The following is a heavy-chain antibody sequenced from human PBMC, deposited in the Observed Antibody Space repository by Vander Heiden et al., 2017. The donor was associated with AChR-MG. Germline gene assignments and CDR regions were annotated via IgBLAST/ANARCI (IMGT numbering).Heavy chain of an antibody. CDR2: INHSGTP. J-gene: IGHJ5*02. CDR3: ARGPSSGYSKWFDP. V-gene: IGHV4-34*02. CDR1: GGCFSDYY. Sequence: QVQLQQWGAGLLQPSETLSPTCAVHGGCFSDYYWSWIRQSPGKGLEWIGEINHSGTPSYNPSLLSRVTISVDTSKNQFSLKLDFVTAADTAIYYCARGPSSGYSKWFDPWGQGTLVTVSS. D-gene: IGHD5-12*01.